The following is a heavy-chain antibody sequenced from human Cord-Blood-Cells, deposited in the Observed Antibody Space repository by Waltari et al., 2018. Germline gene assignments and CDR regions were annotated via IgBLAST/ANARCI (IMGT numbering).Heavy chain of an antibody. J-gene: IGHJ1*01. CDR3: ARDYGDYAEYFQH. CDR2: IKREGSRK. Sequence: EVQLVESGGGLVQPGGSLRLSCAASGFTFSSYWMHWVRQAPGKGLVWVSRIKREGSRKSVANSVKGRFTISRDNAKNTLYLQMNRLRAEDTAVYYCARDYGDYAEYFQHWGQGTLVTVSS. V-gene: IGHV3-74*01. D-gene: IGHD4-17*01. CDR1: GFTFSSYW.